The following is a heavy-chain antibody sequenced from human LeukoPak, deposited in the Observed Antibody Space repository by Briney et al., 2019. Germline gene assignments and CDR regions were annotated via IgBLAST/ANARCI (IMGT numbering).Heavy chain of an antibody. CDR3: AHRRSREVCSGGSCYYFDY. CDR2: IYWDDDK. V-gene: IGHV2-5*02. D-gene: IGHD2-15*01. CDR1: GFSLSTSGVG. J-gene: IGHJ4*02. Sequence: SGPTLVNPTQTLTLTCTFSGFSLSTSGVGVGWIRQPPGKALEWLALIYWDDDKRYSPSLKSRLTITKDTSKNQVVLTMTNMDPVDTATYYCAHRRSREVCSGGSCYYFDYWGQGTLVTVSS.